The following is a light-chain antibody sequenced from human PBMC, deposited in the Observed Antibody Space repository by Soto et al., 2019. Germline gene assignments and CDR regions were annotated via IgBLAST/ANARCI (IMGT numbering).Light chain of an antibody. CDR3: QQCYNWPLT. V-gene: IGKV3-15*01. CDR1: QSVSSS. Sequence: EIVMTQSPATLSVSPGERATLSCRASQSVSSSLAWYQQKPGQAPRLLIYGASTRATGVPARFSGSGSGTEFALTIRSLQSEDFAGYYCQQCYNWPLTFGGGTKVEIK. J-gene: IGKJ4*01. CDR2: GAS.